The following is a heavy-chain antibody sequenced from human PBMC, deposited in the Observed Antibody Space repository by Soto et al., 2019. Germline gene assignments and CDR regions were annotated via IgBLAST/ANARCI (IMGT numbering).Heavy chain of an antibody. J-gene: IGHJ4*02. Sequence: GGSLRLSCAASGFTFDDYAMHWVRQAPGKGLEWVSGISWNSGSIGYADSVKGRFTISRDNAKNSLYLQMNSLRAEDTALYYCAKVLCSGGSCYRPFDYWGQGTLVTVSS. CDR3: AKVLCSGGSCYRPFDY. CDR1: GFTFDDYA. V-gene: IGHV3-9*01. CDR2: ISWNSGSI. D-gene: IGHD2-15*01.